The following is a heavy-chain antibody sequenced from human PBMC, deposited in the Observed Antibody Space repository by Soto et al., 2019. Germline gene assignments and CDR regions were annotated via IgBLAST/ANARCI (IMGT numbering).Heavy chain of an antibody. Sequence: HPRGSLRLSCSASGIIFSSYAMHWVRQAPGKGLEYVSAISNDGSSTYYANSVKGRLTISRDNSKNTLFLQMRSLRAEDTATYYCVKGGYSYGSGLTGSFDIWGQGTMVTVSS. V-gene: IGHV3-64D*06. J-gene: IGHJ3*02. D-gene: IGHD3-10*01. CDR1: GIIFSSYA. CDR2: ISNDGSST. CDR3: VKGGYSYGSGLTGSFDI.